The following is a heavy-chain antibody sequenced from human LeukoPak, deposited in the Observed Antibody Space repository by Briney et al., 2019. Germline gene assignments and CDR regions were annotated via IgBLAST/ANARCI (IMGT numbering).Heavy chain of an antibody. CDR1: GYSFTSYC. Sequence: GESLKISCKGSGYSFTSYCIGWVRQMPGKGLEWMGIIYPGDSDTRYSPSFQGQVTISADKSISTAYLQWSSLKASDTAMYYCARRSGWYSGLNWFDPWGQGTLVTVSS. CDR2: IYPGDSDT. V-gene: IGHV5-51*01. J-gene: IGHJ5*02. D-gene: IGHD6-19*01. CDR3: ARRSGWYSGLNWFDP.